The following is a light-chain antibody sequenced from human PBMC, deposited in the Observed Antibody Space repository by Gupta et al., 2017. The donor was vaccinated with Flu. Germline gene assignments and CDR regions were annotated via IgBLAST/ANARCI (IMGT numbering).Light chain of an antibody. CDR2: GAS. CDR3: QQYGDWPPWT. J-gene: IGKJ1*01. V-gene: IGKV3-15*01. Sequence: EIVMTQSAATLSVSPGESVTLSCRVSHTVYSNLAWYQQKPGQPPRLVIYGASTRATGIPTRFSGSGSGTEFTLTISSLQSEDFAVYYCQQYGDWPPWTFGQGTRVEI. CDR1: HTVYSN.